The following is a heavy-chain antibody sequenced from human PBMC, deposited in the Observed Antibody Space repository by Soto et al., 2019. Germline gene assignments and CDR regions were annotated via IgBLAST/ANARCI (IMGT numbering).Heavy chain of an antibody. CDR2: ISSNGGST. J-gene: IGHJ4*02. V-gene: IGHV3-64*01. Sequence: EVQLVESGGGLVQPGGSLRLSCAASGFTFSSYAMHWVRQAPGKGLEYVSAISSNGGSTYYANSVKGRFTISRDNSKNTXXLQMGSLSAEDMAVYYCARDSVDSDDYGDSGPPDYWGQGTLVTVSS. CDR1: GFTFSSYA. D-gene: IGHD4-17*01. CDR3: ARDSVDSDDYGDSGPPDY.